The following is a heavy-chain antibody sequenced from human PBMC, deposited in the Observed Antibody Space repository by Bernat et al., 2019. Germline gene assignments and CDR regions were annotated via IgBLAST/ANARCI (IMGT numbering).Heavy chain of an antibody. J-gene: IGHJ4*02. CDR1: GGTFSSYA. CDR2: IIPIFGTA. V-gene: IGHV1-69*01. Sequence: QVQLVQSGAEVKKPGSSVKVSCKASGGTFSSYAISWVRQAPGQGLEWMGGIIPIFGTANYAQKFQGRVTITADESTSTADMELSSLRSEDAAGYYCARSQPWYSGSYLDGYWGQGTLVTVSS. CDR3: ARSQPWYSGSYLDGY. D-gene: IGHD1-26*01.